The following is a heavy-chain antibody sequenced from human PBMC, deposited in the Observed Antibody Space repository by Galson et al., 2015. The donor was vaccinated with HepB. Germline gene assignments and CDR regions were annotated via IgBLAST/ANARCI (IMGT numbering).Heavy chain of an antibody. CDR1: GYTFTGYY. CDR3: ARGGYIVVVVAATVSNWFDP. CDR2: INPNGGGT. J-gene: IGHJ5*02. D-gene: IGHD2-15*01. Sequence: AVKVSCKASGYTFTGYYMHWVRQAPGQGLEWMGWINPNGGGTNYAQKFQGRVTMTRDTSISTAYMELSRLRSDDTAVYYCARGGYIVVVVAATVSNWFDPWGQGTLVTVSS. V-gene: IGHV1-2*02.